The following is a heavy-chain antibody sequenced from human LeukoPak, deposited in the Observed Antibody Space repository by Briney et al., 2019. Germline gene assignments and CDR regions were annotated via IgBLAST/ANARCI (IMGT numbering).Heavy chain of an antibody. CDR3: AREGGYCSSTSCYEHFDY. J-gene: IGHJ4*02. D-gene: IGHD2-2*01. CDR1: GGTFSSHG. CDR2: IIVMLGTT. Sequence: SVKVSCKASGGTFSSHGITWVRQAPGQGLEWMGRIIVMLGTTNYAQKFQGRVTITADKSTSTAYMELSSLSSEDTAVYYCAREGGYCSSTSCYEHFDYWGQGTLVTVSS. V-gene: IGHV1-69*04.